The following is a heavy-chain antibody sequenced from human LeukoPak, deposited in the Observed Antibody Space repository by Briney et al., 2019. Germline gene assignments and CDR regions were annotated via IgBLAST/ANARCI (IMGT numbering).Heavy chain of an antibody. J-gene: IGHJ5*02. Sequence: ASVKVSCKVSGYTFTGHYMHWVRQAPGQGLEWMGWINPNNGGTNYAQKFQGRVTMTRDTSISTAYMELSRLRSDDTAVYYCARGYCSGDSCYQFDWFDPWGQGTLVTVSS. CDR2: INPNNGGT. CDR1: GYTFTGHY. D-gene: IGHD2-15*01. CDR3: ARGYCSGDSCYQFDWFDP. V-gene: IGHV1-2*02.